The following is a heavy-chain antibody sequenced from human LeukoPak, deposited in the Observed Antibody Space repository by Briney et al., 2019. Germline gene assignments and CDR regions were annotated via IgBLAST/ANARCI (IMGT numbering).Heavy chain of an antibody. J-gene: IGHJ4*02. CDR2: ISSSSSYI. CDR1: GFIFNNYW. CDR3: ARDLSEFSGYSYGPRYYFDY. V-gene: IGHV3-21*01. Sequence: PGGSLRLSCAASGFIFNNYWMNWVRQAPGKGLEWVSSISSSSSYIYYADSVKGRFTISRDNAKNSLYLQMNSLRAEDTAVYYCARDLSEFSGYSYGPRYYFDYWGQGTLVTVSS. D-gene: IGHD5-18*01.